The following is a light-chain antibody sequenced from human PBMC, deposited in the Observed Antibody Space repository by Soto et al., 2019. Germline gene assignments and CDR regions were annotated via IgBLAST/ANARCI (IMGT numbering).Light chain of an antibody. CDR3: SSYTTTNTLWV. CDR2: EVS. V-gene: IGLV2-14*01. CDR1: SSDVGAYDY. J-gene: IGLJ3*02. Sequence: SVLTQPASVSGSPGQSITISCTGTSSDVGAYDYVSWYQQNPGKAPKLIISEVSDRPSGVSNRFSGSKSGNTASLTISGLQAEDEADYFCSSYTTTNTLWVFGGGTKVTVL.